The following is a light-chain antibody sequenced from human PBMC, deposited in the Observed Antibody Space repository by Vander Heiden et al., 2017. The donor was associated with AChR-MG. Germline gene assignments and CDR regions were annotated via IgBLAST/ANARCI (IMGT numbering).Light chain of an antibody. CDR2: GAS. Sequence: EIVLPQSPGTLSLSPGERATLSCRASQTVRSNYLAWYQQKPGQAPRLLIYGASGRATGIPDRFSGSGSGTDFTLTISRLEPEDFAVYYCQQEGGSPYTFGQGTKLEIK. J-gene: IGKJ2*01. V-gene: IGKV3-20*01. CDR3: QQEGGSPYT. CDR1: QTVRSNY.